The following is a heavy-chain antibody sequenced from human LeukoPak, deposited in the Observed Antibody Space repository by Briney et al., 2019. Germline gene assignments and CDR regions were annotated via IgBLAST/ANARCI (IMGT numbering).Heavy chain of an antibody. J-gene: IGHJ4*02. CDR1: RYTFTNYS. Sequence: ASVKVSCKASRYTFTNYSMHWVRQAPGQGLQWMGIINPSGGSTSYAQRFQGRITMTRDMSTSTVYMELSSVRSEDTAVYYCARDFGCGGDCGVDYWGQGTLVTVSS. CDR2: INPSGGST. D-gene: IGHD2-21*02. V-gene: IGHV1-46*01. CDR3: ARDFGCGGDCGVDY.